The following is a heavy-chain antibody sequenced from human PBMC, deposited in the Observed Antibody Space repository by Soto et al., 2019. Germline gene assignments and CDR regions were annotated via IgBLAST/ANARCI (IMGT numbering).Heavy chain of an antibody. D-gene: IGHD3-22*01. CDR3: ARQIYDSSGYYYAY. J-gene: IGHJ4*02. Sequence: QMQLQESGPGLVKPSETLSLTCTVSGGSISSSSYYWGWIRQPPGQGLEWLGTIYSLGNTYYNPSLNSRVTISIDNCKRQLFLKLSSVTAPYTAVYYCARQIYDSSGYYYAYWGQGTLVTVSS. CDR1: GGSISSSSYY. CDR2: IYSLGNT. V-gene: IGHV4-39*01.